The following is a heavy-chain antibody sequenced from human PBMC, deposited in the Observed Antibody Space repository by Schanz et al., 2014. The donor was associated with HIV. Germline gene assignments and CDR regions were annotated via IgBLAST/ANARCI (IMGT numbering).Heavy chain of an antibody. J-gene: IGHJ6*02. Sequence: QVQLVQSGAEVKKPGASVKVSCKASGYTFTSYYMHWVRQAPGQGLEWMGIINPSGGSTSYAQKFQGRVTMTRDTSTSTVYMELSSLRSDDTAVYYCARWGRGCSGGSCYWGYYGMDVWGQGTTVTVSS. D-gene: IGHD2-15*01. CDR1: GYTFTSYY. CDR2: INPSGGST. V-gene: IGHV1-46*01. CDR3: ARWGRGCSGGSCYWGYYGMDV.